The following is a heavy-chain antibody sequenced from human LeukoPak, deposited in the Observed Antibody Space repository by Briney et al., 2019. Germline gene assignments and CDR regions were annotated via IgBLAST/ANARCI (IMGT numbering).Heavy chain of an antibody. Sequence: ASVKVSCKVSGYTLTELSVHWVRQAPGKGLEWMGGFDPEDGETIYAQKFQGRVTMTEDTSTDTAYMELSSLRSEDTAVYYCATDSSRQLSMDVWGQGTTVTVSS. D-gene: IGHD5-24*01. CDR3: ATDSSRQLSMDV. CDR2: FDPEDGET. CDR1: GYTLTELS. V-gene: IGHV1-24*01. J-gene: IGHJ6*02.